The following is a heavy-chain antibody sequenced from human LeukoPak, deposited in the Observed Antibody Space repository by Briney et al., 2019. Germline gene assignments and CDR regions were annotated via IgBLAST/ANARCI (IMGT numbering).Heavy chain of an antibody. V-gene: IGHV4-39*07. CDR1: GGSISSSSFY. CDR3: ARVPYYDILPGPVLWFDP. CDR2: IYYSGRT. Sequence: SETLSLTCTVSGGSISSSSFYWGWIRQPPGKGLEWIGSIYYSGRTYCNPSLKSRVTISGDTSKNQFSLKLSSVTAADTAVYYCARVPYYDILPGPVLWFDPWGQGTLVTVSS. D-gene: IGHD3-9*01. J-gene: IGHJ5*02.